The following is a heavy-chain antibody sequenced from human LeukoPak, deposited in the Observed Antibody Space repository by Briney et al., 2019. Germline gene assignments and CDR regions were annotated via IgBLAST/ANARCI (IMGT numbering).Heavy chain of an antibody. Sequence: GGSLRLSCAASGFSLTDSSVHWVRQASGKGLEWLGRIRNKASTYATAYAASVRRRFTISRDDSKHTAYLQMNSLKTDDTAVYYCTANGDNSDFWGQGTLVTVSS. CDR3: TANGDNSDF. D-gene: IGHD2-21*02. V-gene: IGHV3-73*01. J-gene: IGHJ4*02. CDR1: GFSLTDSS. CDR2: IRNKASTYAT.